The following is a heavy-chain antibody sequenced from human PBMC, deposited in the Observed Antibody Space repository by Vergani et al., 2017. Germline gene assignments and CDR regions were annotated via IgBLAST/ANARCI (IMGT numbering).Heavy chain of an antibody. Sequence: QVQLQESGPGLVKPSETLTLTCDVSDSSIMTNPYWGWFRQSPGKGLEWIGCIHHSGDTHYNSSLKSRVSISIVSSSKFSLRLTSVTAADTAIYYCARHRGSGGFFPSSYFYGMDVRGHGTTVTVSS. V-gene: IGHV4-38-2*01. CDR1: DSSIMTNPY. J-gene: IGHJ6*02. CDR3: ARHRGSGGFFPSSYFYGMDV. CDR2: IHHSGDT. D-gene: IGHD3-10*01.